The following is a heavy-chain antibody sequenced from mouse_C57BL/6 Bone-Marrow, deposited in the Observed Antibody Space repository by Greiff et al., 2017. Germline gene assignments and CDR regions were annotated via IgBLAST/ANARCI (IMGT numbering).Heavy chain of an antibody. D-gene: IGHD1-1*01. CDR3: ALITTVVATSDWYFDV. CDR1: GFNIKNTY. J-gene: IGHJ1*03. Sequence: VQLQQSVAELVRPGASVKLSCTASGFNIKNTYMHWVKPRPEQGLEWIGRIDPANGNTKSAPKFQGTAPITADTSSNPAYLQLSSLTSEDTAIYYCALITTVVATSDWYFDVWGTGTTVTVSS. V-gene: IGHV14-3*01. CDR2: IDPANGNT.